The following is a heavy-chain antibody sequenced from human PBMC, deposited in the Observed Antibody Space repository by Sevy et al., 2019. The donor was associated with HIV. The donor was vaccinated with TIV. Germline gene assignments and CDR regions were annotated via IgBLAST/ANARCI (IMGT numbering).Heavy chain of an antibody. V-gene: IGHV3-48*02. CDR2: IGSTGPTI. Sequence: GGSLRLSRVASGFTFSRYSMNWVRQAPGKGLEWVSNIGSTGPTIYYADSVKGRFTISRDNAKNSLYLQMNSLREEDTAVYYCARPGSGWFEFDSWGQRTLVTVSS. CDR1: GFTFSRYS. CDR3: ARPGSGWFEFDS. J-gene: IGHJ4*02. D-gene: IGHD6-19*01.